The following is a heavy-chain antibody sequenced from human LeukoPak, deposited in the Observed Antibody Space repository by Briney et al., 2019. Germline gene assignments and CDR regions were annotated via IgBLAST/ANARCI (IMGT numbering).Heavy chain of an antibody. Sequence: GGSLRLSCVVSRLTFNSNAMYWVRQAPGKGLEWVSGISVSGGSEYYADSVEGRFSVSRDNSKHTVYLQMNSLRAEDTAVYFCASHAHDYDSSGYFDSWGQGALVTVSS. CDR1: RLTFNSNA. CDR2: ISVSGGSE. CDR3: ASHAHDYDSSGYFDS. J-gene: IGHJ4*02. D-gene: IGHD3-22*01. V-gene: IGHV3-23*01.